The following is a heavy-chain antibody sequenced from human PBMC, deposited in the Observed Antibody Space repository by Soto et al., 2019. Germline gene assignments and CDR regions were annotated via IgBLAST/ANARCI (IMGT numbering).Heavy chain of an antibody. CDR1: DVSISVHD. J-gene: IGHJ4*02. V-gene: IGHV4-4*07. CDR3: ARNFDIAATGTAFDS. Sequence: SETLCITCSVSDVSISVHDLSWIRLPAGRRLQWVGRIYSSGTTNYNPSLKSRVRMSVDTDRNSFSLRLDSVTAADTAVYYCARNFDIAATGTAFDSWGRGVLVTSPQ. D-gene: IGHD6-13*01. CDR2: IYSSGTT.